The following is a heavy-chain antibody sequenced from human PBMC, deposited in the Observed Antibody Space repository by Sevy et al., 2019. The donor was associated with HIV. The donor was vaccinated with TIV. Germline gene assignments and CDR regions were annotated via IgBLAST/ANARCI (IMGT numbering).Heavy chain of an antibody. CDR2: INPNSGGT. CDR1: GYTFTGYY. Sequence: ASVKVSGKASGYTFTGYYMHWVRQAPGQGLEWMGRINPNSGGTNYARKYQGRVTMTRDTSISTAYMELSRLRSDDTAVYYCARGPQYHGVSNFDYWGQGTLVTVSS. V-gene: IGHV1-2*06. CDR3: ARGPQYHGVSNFDY. J-gene: IGHJ4*02. D-gene: IGHD2-8*01.